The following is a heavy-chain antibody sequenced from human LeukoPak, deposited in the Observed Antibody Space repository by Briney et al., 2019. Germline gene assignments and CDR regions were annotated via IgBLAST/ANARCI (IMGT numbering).Heavy chain of an antibody. J-gene: IGHJ4*02. CDR1: GYTFTSYA. D-gene: IGHD5-12*01. CDR2: INTNTGNP. V-gene: IGHV7-4-1*02. CDR3: ARDRAVATIGGVDY. Sequence: GASVKVSCKASGYTFTSYAMNWVRQAPGQGLEWMGWINTNTGNPTYAQGFTGRFVFSLDTSVSTAYLQISSLRSDDTAVYYCARDRAVATIGGVDYWGQGTLVTVSS.